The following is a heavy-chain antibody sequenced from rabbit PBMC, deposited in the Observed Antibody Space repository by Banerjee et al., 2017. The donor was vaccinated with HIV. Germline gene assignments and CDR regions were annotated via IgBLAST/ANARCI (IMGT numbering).Heavy chain of an antibody. V-gene: IGHV1S45*01. CDR2: INTSSGNT. J-gene: IGHJ4*01. Sequence: QEQLEESGGDLAKPEGSLTLTCTASGFSFSNKYVMCWVRQAPGKGLEWIACINTSSGNTVYATWAKGRFTISRTSSTTVALQMTSLTAADTATYFCVKDYSGWGADLWGPGTLVTVS. CDR1: GFSFSNKYV. D-gene: IGHD4-1*01. CDR3: VKDYSGWGADL.